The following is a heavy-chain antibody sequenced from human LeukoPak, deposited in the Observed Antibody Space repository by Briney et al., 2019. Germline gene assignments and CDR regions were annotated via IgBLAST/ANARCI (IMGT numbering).Heavy chain of an antibody. D-gene: IGHD2-15*01. CDR1: GYTFTSYG. CDR3: ARLGYCSGGSYKKEYYYYYGMDV. Sequence: PGASVKVSCKASGYTFTSYGISWVRQAPGQELEWMGWISAYNGNTNYAQKLQGKVTMTTDTSTSTAYMELRSLRSDDTAVYYCARLGYCSGGSYKKEYYYYYGMDVWGQGTTVTVSS. CDR2: ISAYNGNT. V-gene: IGHV1-18*01. J-gene: IGHJ6*02.